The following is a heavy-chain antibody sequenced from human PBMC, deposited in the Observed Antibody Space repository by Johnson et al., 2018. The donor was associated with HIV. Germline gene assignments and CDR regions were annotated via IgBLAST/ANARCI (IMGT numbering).Heavy chain of an antibody. V-gene: IGHV3-30*03. J-gene: IGHJ3*02. D-gene: IGHD5-24*01. CDR1: GFSVSNNY. Sequence: QVQLVESGGGLVQPGGSLRLSCGASGFSVSNNYMNWVRQAPGKGLEWVAVISYDGSNKYYADSVQGRFTISRDNSKNTLYLQMNSLRAEDTAVYYCARGMARIAFDIWGQGTMVTVSS. CDR3: ARGMARIAFDI. CDR2: ISYDGSNK.